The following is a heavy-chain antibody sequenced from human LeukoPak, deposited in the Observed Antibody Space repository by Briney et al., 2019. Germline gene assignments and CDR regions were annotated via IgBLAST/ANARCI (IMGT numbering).Heavy chain of an antibody. D-gene: IGHD6-13*01. CDR2: IKQDGSEK. CDR3: ARDIVGSSWNYYYYYGMDV. Sequence: PGGPLRLSCAASGFTFSSYWMSWVRQAPGKGLEWVANIKQDGSEKYYVDSVKGRFTISRDNAKNSLYLQMNSLRAEDTAVYYCARDIVGSSWNYYYYYGMDVWGQGTTVTVSS. V-gene: IGHV3-7*01. J-gene: IGHJ6*02. CDR1: GFTFSSYW.